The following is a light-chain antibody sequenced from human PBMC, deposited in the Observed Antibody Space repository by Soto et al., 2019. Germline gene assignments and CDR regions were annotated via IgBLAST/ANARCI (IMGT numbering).Light chain of an antibody. CDR2: GAS. CDR1: QSVSNRY. CDR3: QEYDNSPIT. V-gene: IGKV3-20*01. Sequence: EIVLTQSPGTLSLSPGEGATLSCRASQSVSNRYLAWYQKKPGQAPRLLIYGASRRTTGTPDRFSGSGSGTDFTLTISSLEPEDFAVCYCQEYDNSPITGGQGTRLDIK. J-gene: IGKJ5*01.